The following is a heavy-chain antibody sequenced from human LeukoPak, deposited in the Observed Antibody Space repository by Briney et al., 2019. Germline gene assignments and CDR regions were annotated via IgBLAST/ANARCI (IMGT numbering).Heavy chain of an antibody. D-gene: IGHD3-10*01. Sequence: GGSLRLSCAASGFTFSSYSMNWVRQAPGKGLEWVSSISSSSSYIYYADSVKGRFTISRDNAKNSLYLQMNSLRAEDTAVYYCARDRGFYTMARGPDYWGQGTLVTVSS. V-gene: IGHV3-21*01. J-gene: IGHJ4*02. CDR2: ISSSSSYI. CDR3: ARDRGFYTMARGPDY. CDR1: GFTFSSYS.